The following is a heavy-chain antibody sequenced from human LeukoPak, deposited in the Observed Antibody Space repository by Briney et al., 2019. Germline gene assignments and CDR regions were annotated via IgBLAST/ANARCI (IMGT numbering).Heavy chain of an antibody. CDR3: AKDYHDFLTGFLTYLFDY. CDR1: GFTLSSYG. CDR2: ISYDGSNK. J-gene: IGHJ4*02. V-gene: IGHV3-30*18. D-gene: IGHD3-9*01. Sequence: GVSLRLSCAASGFTLSSYGMHWVRQAPGKGLEWVAVISYDGSNKYYADSVKGRFTISRDNSKNTLYLQMNSLRAEDTAVYYCAKDYHDFLTGFLTYLFDYWGQGTLVTVSS.